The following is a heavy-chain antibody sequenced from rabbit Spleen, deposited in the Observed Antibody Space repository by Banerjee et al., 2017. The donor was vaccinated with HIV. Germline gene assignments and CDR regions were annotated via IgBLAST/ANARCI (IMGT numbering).Heavy chain of an antibody. CDR2: INASTGKP. CDR3: ARDLVGVIGWNFYL. D-gene: IGHD1-1*01. CDR1: GFSFNDRDV. J-gene: IGHJ4*01. V-gene: IGHV1S40*01. Sequence: QSLEESGGDLVKPGASLTLTCKASGFSFNDRDVMCWVRQAPGKGLEWIACINASTGKPVYATWASGRFTISRTSSTTVTLRMTSLTAADRATYFCARDLVGVIGWNFYLWGQGTLVTVS.